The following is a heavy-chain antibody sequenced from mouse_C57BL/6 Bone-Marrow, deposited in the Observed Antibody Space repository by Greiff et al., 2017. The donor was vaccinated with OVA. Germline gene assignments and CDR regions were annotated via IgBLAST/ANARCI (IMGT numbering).Heavy chain of an antibody. CDR2: IYPRSGNT. V-gene: IGHV1-81*01. CDR3: AREGKIYYGYDEEAYYYAMDY. J-gene: IGHJ4*01. CDR1: GYTFTSYG. Sequence: QVQLQQSGAELARPGASVKLSCKASGYTFTSYGISWVKQRTGQGLEWIGEIYPRSGNTYYNEKFKGKATLTADKSSSTAYMELRSLTSEDSAVYFCAREGKIYYGYDEEAYYYAMDYWGQGTSVTVSS. D-gene: IGHD2-2*01.